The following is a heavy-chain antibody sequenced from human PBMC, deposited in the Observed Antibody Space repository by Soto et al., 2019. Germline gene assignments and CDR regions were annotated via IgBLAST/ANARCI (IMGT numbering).Heavy chain of an antibody. D-gene: IGHD6-13*01. Sequence: QVQLVESGGGVVQPGRSLRLSCAASGFTFSSYAMHWVRKAPGKGLEWVAVISYDGSNKYHADSVKGRFTISRDNSQNTLYLQMNSLRAEDTAVYYCARAEKYTRSWCSFDPWGQGTLVTVSS. J-gene: IGHJ5*02. CDR1: GFTFSSYA. CDR2: ISYDGSNK. CDR3: ARAEKYTRSWCSFDP. V-gene: IGHV3-30-3*01.